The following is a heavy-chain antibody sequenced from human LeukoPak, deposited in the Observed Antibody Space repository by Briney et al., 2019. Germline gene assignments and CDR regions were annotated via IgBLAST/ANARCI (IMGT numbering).Heavy chain of an antibody. J-gene: IGHJ5*02. CDR1: GFTFSSYW. V-gene: IGHV3-7*01. CDR2: INPDGSQT. D-gene: IGHD4-17*01. Sequence: GRSLRLSCAASGFTFSSYWMNWVRQAPGKGLEWVALINPDGSQTNYVDSVKGRLTISRDNAETSLYLQMNSLRAEDTAVYYCARDLGYGALDPWGQGTLVTVSS. CDR3: ARDLGYGALDP.